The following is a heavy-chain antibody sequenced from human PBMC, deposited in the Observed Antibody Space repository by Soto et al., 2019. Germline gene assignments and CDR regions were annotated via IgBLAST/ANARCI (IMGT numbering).Heavy chain of an antibody. Sequence: PGGSLRLSCAASGFTFSSYGMHWVRQAPGKGLEWVAVIWYDGSNKYYADSVKGRFTISRDNSKNTLYLQMNSLRAEDTAVNYCARDTVYYDSSGYFTFDYWGQGT. CDR1: GFTFSSYG. D-gene: IGHD3-22*01. V-gene: IGHV3-33*01. J-gene: IGHJ4*02. CDR2: IWYDGSNK. CDR3: ARDTVYYDSSGYFTFDY.